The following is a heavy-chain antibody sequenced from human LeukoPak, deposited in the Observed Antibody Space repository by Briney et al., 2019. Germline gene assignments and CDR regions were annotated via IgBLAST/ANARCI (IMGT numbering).Heavy chain of an antibody. Sequence: GGSLRLSCAASGFTFSDYYMSWIRQAPGKGLEWVSYISSSGNIIYYADSVKGRFTISRDNSKNTLYLQMNSLRAEDTTVYYCAKGFGYSNYVPPPGPFDIWGQGTMVTVSS. CDR1: GFTFSDYY. CDR2: ISSSGNII. J-gene: IGHJ3*02. D-gene: IGHD4-11*01. V-gene: IGHV3-11*04. CDR3: AKGFGYSNYVPPPGPFDI.